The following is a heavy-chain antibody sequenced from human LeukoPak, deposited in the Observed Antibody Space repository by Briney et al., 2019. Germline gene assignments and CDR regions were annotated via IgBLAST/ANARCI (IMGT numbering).Heavy chain of an antibody. V-gene: IGHV3-7*01. CDR2: IKEDGSEI. CDR1: GFTFSSYS. CDR3: VRDIDL. J-gene: IGHJ5*02. Sequence: GGSLRLSCAASGFTFSSYSMNWVRQAPGKGLEWVANIKEDGSEIYYVASVKGRFTISRDNAKNSVFLQMNSLRVEDTAVYYCVRDIDLWGQGTLVTVSS.